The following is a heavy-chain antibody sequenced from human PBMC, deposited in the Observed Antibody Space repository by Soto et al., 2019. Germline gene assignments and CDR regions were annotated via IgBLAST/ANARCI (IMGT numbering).Heavy chain of an antibody. CDR2: IIPILGIA. Sequence: SVKVSCTASGGTFSSYTISWVRQAPGQGLEWMGRIIPILGIANYAQKFQGRVTITADKSTSTAYMELSSLRSDDTAVYYCTSRRDWTAVDPFDYWGLGTLVTVSS. D-gene: IGHD5-18*01. CDR3: TSRRDWTAVDPFDY. J-gene: IGHJ4*02. V-gene: IGHV1-69*02. CDR1: GGTFSSYT.